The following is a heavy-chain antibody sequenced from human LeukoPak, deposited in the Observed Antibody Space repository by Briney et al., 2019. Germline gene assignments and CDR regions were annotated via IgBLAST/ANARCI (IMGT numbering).Heavy chain of an antibody. CDR2: IYHSGST. Sequence: PSETLSLTCTVSGGSISSSSYYWGWIRQPPGRGLEWIGSIYHSGSTYYNPSLKSRVTISVDTSKNQFSLKLSSVTAADTAVYYCARDPTIMVRGVIIARGEGFDPWGQGTLVTVSS. CDR1: GGSISSSSYY. V-gene: IGHV4-39*07. CDR3: ARDPTIMVRGVIIARGEGFDP. D-gene: IGHD3-10*01. J-gene: IGHJ5*02.